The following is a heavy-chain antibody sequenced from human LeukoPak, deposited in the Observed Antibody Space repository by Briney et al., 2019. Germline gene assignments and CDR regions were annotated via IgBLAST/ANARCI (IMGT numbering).Heavy chain of an antibody. CDR2: INPSGGST. CDR3: ARGPRGWLQSDAFDI. Sequence: EASVKVSCKASGYTFTSYYMHWVRQAPGQGLEWMGIINPSGGSTSYVQKFQGRVTMTRDTSTSTVYMELSRLRSDDTAVYYCARGPRGWLQSDAFDIWGQGTMVTVSS. J-gene: IGHJ3*02. CDR1: GYTFTSYY. D-gene: IGHD5-24*01. V-gene: IGHV1-46*01.